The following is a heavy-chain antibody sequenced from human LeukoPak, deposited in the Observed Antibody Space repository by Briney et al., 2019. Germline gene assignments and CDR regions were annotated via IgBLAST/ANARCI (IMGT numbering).Heavy chain of an antibody. V-gene: IGHV4-39*01. Sequence: SETLSLTCSVSGYSIAATSYYWAWIRQPPGKGLEWIGSIYYGGNINYDPSLQSRVTISIDTSKNQFSLSLTSATAADTAVYFCARQIRCTYDPNWFHPWGQGTLVTVSS. CDR2: IYYGGNI. CDR1: GYSIAATSYY. D-gene: IGHD1-1*01. CDR3: ARQIRCTYDPNWFHP. J-gene: IGHJ5*02.